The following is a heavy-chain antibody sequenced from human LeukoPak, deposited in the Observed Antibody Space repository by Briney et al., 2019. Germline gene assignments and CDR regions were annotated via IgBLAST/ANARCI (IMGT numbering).Heavy chain of an antibody. CDR1: GFTFSYYG. CDR3: ARDLMRDRWFGES. D-gene: IGHD3-10*01. J-gene: IGHJ5*02. Sequence: GGSLRLSCAASGFTFSYYGMHWVRQAPGKGLEWVAFIRYDGNDKYYADSVKGRFTISRDTSRNTLYLQMNSLRAEDTAVYYCARDLMRDRWFGESWGQGTLVTVSS. V-gene: IGHV3-30*02. CDR2: IRYDGNDK.